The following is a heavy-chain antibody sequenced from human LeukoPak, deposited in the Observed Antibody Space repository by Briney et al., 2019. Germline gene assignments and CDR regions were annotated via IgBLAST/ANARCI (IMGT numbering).Heavy chain of an antibody. J-gene: IGHJ3*01. CDR2: ISSSSYI. D-gene: IGHD1-26*01. CDR3: ARFPEWELLGSPPP. Sequence: GGSLRLSCAASGFTFSSYSMNWVRQAPGKGLEWVSSISSSSYIYYADSVKGRFTISRDNAKNSLYLQMNSLRAEDTAVYYCARFPEWELLGSPPPWGQGTMVTVSS. V-gene: IGHV3-21*01. CDR1: GFTFSSYS.